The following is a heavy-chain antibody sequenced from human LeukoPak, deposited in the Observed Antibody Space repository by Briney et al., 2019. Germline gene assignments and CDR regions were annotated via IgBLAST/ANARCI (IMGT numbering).Heavy chain of an antibody. CDR1: GFTFSSYA. D-gene: IGHD6-19*01. CDR2: ISSTGGST. J-gene: IGHJ5*02. V-gene: IGHV3-23*01. Sequence: GGSLRLSCAASGFTFSSYAMSWVRQAPGKGLEWVSGISSTGGSTYYADSVKGRFTISRDNSKNTLYLHMNSLTAEDTAVYYCARGCSSLDPWGQGTLVTVSS. CDR3: ARGCSSLDP.